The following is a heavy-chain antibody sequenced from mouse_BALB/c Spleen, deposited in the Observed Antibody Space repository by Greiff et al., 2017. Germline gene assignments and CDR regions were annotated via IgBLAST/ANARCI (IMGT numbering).Heavy chain of an antibody. V-gene: IGHV1S81*02. Sequence: QVQLQQPGAELVKPGASVKLSCKASGYTFTSYWMHWVKQRPGQGLEWIGEINPSNGRTNYNEKFKSKATLTVDKSSSTAYMQLSSLTAEDSAVFYCARGAWRDYWGQGTTLTVSS. J-gene: IGHJ2*01. CDR2: INPSNGRT. CDR3: ARGAWRDY. D-gene: IGHD3-1*01. CDR1: GYTFTSYW.